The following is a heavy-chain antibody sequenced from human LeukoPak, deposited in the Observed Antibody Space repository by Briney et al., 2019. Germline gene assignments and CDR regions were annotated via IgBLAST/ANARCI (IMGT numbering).Heavy chain of an antibody. V-gene: IGHV3-74*01. CDR1: GFTLSGYW. CDR2: IYTDGTMI. Sequence: PGGSLRLSCAASGFTLSGYWMNWVRQAPGKGLVWVSRIYTDGTMIIYADSVKGRFTISRDNAKNSLYLQMKGLRAEDTAVYYCARDTGYYYGSGSYSNDYWGQGTLVTVSS. D-gene: IGHD3-10*01. CDR3: ARDTGYYYGSGSYSNDY. J-gene: IGHJ4*02.